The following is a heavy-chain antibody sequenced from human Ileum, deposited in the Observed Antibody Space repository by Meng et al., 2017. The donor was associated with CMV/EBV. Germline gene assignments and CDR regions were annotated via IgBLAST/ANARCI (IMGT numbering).Heavy chain of an antibody. CDR3: ARDREWTFDY. D-gene: IGHD3-3*01. CDR2: IRSDGSDK. J-gene: IGHJ4*02. Sequence: QVVLVEAGGAVVQPGGRPSLSCAASGFPFTNPGMHRLRQIPGKGPEWLAFIRSDGSDKYYVDSVKGRFTMSRDNSKSTIYVQMNSLTTDDTALNHCARDREWTFDYWGQGTLGTVSS. V-gene: IGHV3-30*02. CDR1: GFPFTNPG.